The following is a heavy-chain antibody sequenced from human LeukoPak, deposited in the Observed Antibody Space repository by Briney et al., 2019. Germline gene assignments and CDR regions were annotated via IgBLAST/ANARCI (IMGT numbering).Heavy chain of an antibody. J-gene: IGHJ3*02. CDR1: GFTFSSYW. CDR2: IKHDGSEK. Sequence: GGSLRLSCTASGFTFSSYWMSWVRQAPWKGLEWVANIKHDGSEKYYVDSVKGRFTISRDNAKNSLYLQMNSLRAEDTAVYYCARDRCSSTSCYTPDAFDIWGQGTMVTVSS. V-gene: IGHV3-7*01. D-gene: IGHD2-2*02. CDR3: ARDRCSSTSCYTPDAFDI.